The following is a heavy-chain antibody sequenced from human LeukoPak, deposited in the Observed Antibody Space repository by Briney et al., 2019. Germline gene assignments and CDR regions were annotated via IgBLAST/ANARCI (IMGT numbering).Heavy chain of an antibody. V-gene: IGHV1-69*13. CDR2: IIPIFGTA. Sequence: GASVKVSCKASGGTFSSYAISWVRQAPGQGLEWMGGIIPIFGTANYAQKFRGRVTITADESTSTAYMELSSLRSEDTAVYYCARAGIAAAGTLDYWGQGTLVTVSS. J-gene: IGHJ4*02. D-gene: IGHD6-13*01. CDR1: GGTFSSYA. CDR3: ARAGIAAAGTLDY.